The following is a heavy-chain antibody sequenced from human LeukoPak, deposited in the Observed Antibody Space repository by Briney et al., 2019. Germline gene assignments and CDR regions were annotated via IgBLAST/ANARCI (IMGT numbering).Heavy chain of an antibody. V-gene: IGHV4-59*01. J-gene: IGHJ4*02. CDR3: ARGPGSYSPYYFDY. CDR1: GGSISSYY. Sequence: SETLSLTCTVSGGSISSYYWSWIRQPPGKGLEWIGYIYYSESTNYNPSLKSRVTISVDTSKNQFSLKLSSVTAADTAVYYCARGPGSYSPYYFDYWGQGTLVTVSS. D-gene: IGHD1-26*01. CDR2: IYYSEST.